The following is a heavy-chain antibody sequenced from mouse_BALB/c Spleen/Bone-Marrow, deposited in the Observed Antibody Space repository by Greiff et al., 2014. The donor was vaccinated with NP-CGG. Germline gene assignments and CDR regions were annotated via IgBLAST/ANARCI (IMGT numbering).Heavy chain of an antibody. CDR2: ISNGGGST. D-gene: IGHD4-1*01. CDR1: GFAFSSYD. Sequence: EVMLVESGGGLVKPGGSLKLSCAASGFAFSSYDMSWVRQTPEKRLEWVAYISNGGGSTYYPDTVKGRFTISRDNAKNTLYLQMSSLKSEDTAMYYCTRRELGLFDYWGQGTTLTVSS. V-gene: IGHV5-12-1*01. CDR3: TRRELGLFDY. J-gene: IGHJ2*01.